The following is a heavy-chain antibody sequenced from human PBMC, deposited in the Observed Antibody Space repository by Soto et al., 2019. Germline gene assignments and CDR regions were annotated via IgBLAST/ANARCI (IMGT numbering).Heavy chain of an antibody. D-gene: IGHD6-13*01. V-gene: IGHV1-69*13. CDR2: IIPIFGTA. CDR1: GGTFSSYA. CDR3: ARAITIAAAGRFYYYGMDV. J-gene: IGHJ6*02. Sequence: ASVKVSCKASGGTFSSYAISWVRQAPGQGLKWMGGIIPIFGTANYAQKFQGRVTITADESTSTAYMELSSLRSEDTAVYYCARAITIAAAGRFYYYGMDVWGQGTTVTVSS.